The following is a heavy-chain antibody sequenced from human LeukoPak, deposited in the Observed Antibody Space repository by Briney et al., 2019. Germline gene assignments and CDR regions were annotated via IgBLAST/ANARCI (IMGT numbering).Heavy chain of an antibody. CDR3: ARVSGSGSSYYFDY. CDR2: IYTSGST. D-gene: IGHD3-10*01. V-gene: IGHV4-4*07. Sequence: SETLSLTCTVSGYSISSNYYWSWIRQPAGKGLEWIGRIYTSGSTNYNPSLKSRVTMSADTSKNQFSLKLSSVTAADTAVYYCARVSGSGSSYYFDYWGQGTLVTVSS. J-gene: IGHJ4*02. CDR1: GYSISSNYY.